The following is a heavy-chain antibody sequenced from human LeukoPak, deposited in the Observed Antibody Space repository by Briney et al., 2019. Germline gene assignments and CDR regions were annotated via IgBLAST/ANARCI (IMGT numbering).Heavy chain of an antibody. CDR1: GFTFSSYS. D-gene: IGHD3-16*02. Sequence: PGGSLRLSCAASGFTFSSYSMNWVRQAPGKGLEWVSSISSSSSYIYYADSVKGRFTISRDNAKNSLYLRMNSLRAEDTAVYYCARDYDYVWGSYRPGNYFDYWGQGTLVTVSS. CDR2: ISSSSSYI. CDR3: ARDYDYVWGSYRPGNYFDY. J-gene: IGHJ4*02. V-gene: IGHV3-21*01.